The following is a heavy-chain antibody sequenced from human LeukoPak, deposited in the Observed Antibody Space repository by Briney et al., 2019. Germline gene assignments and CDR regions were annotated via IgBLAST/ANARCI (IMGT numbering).Heavy chain of an antibody. Sequence: PSETLSLTCAVYGGSFSGYYWSWIRQPPGKGLEWIGEINHSGSTNHNPSLKSRVTISVDTSKNQFSLKLSSVTAADTAVYYCARTVAPRTKTTYYFDYWGQGTLVTVSS. CDR3: ARTVAPRTKTTYYFDY. CDR2: INHSGST. D-gene: IGHD1-7*01. J-gene: IGHJ4*02. CDR1: GGSFSGYY. V-gene: IGHV4-34*01.